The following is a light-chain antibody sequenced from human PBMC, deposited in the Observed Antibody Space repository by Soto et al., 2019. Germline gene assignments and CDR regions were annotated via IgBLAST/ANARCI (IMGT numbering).Light chain of an antibody. V-gene: IGLV2-23*01. CDR2: EGH. J-gene: IGLJ1*01. CDR1: RGYVGTYSL. Sequence: QSVLAQPASVSGSPGQSITISCTGARGYVGTYSLVSWYQQHPGKAPKVVIYEGHKRPSGVPDRFSGSTSVNTASLTISGLQTDDEADYYCCLYVGATTYVFGTGTKLTVL. CDR3: CLYVGATTYV.